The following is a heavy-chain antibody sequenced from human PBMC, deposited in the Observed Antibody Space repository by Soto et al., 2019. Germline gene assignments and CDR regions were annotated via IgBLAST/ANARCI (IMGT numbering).Heavy chain of an antibody. J-gene: IGHJ4*02. D-gene: IGHD2-2*01. V-gene: IGHV1-18*01. CDR1: GYTFTMYG. CDR3: GRLPNCSNGKCYGYYFDY. Sequence: QVQLVQSGPEMKKPGASVRVSCSTSGYTFTMYGITWVRQTPGQGLEWMGWISGSSGSTEYAEKFRDRVTMTTDTSTNTAYMELRSLRSDDTAVYYCGRLPNCSNGKCYGYYFDYWGQGTLVTVSS. CDR2: ISGSSGST.